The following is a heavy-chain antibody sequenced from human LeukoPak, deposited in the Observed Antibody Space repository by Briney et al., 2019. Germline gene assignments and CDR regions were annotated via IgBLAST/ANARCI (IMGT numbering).Heavy chain of an antibody. CDR2: INAGNGKT. Sequence: ASVKVSCKAFGYTLTTFAMHWVRQAPGERLDWMGWINAGNGKTKYSQKFQGRVTITSDTDANTAYMELTSLRSEDTAVYYCVRSHGGSLDFWGQGTLVAVSS. V-gene: IGHV1-3*01. CDR1: GYTLTTFA. CDR3: VRSHGGSLDF. D-gene: IGHD4-23*01. J-gene: IGHJ4*02.